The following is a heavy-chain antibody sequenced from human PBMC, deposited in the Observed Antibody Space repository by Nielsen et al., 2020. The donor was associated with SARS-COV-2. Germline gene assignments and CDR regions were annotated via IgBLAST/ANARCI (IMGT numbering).Heavy chain of an antibody. CDR3: ARSYSGSYFNYFDY. D-gene: IGHD1-26*01. Sequence: LYWVAVISYDGSNKYYADSVKGRFTISRDNSKNTLYLQMNSLRAEDTAVYYCARSYSGSYFNYFDYWGQGTLVTVSS. V-gene: IGHV3-30-3*01. J-gene: IGHJ4*02. CDR2: ISYDGSNK.